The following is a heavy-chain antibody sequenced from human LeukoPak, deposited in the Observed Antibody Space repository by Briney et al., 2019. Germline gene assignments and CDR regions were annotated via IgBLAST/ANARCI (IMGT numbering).Heavy chain of an antibody. D-gene: IGHD3-22*01. CDR3: AKRGVVIRVILVGFHKEAYYFDS. V-gene: IGHV3-23*01. Sequence: GGSLRLSCAVSGITPSNYGTSCVRPAPGKGLEWVAGISDSGGITKYADSVKGRFTISRDNSKNTLYLQMSSLRAEDTAVYFCAKRGVVIRVILVGFHKEAYYFDSWGQGALVTVSS. CDR2: ISDSGGIT. J-gene: IGHJ4*02. CDR1: GITPSNYG.